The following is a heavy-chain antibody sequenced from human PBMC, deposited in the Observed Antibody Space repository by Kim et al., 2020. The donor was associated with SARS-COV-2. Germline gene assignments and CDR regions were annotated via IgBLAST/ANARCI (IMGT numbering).Heavy chain of an antibody. J-gene: IGHJ3*02. CDR1: GFTVSSNY. CDR2: IYSGGST. Sequence: GGSLRLSCAASGFTVSSNYMSWVRQAPGKGLEWVSVIYSGGSTYYADSVKGRFTISRDNSKNTLYLQMNSLRAEDTAVYYCARDSSYDSSGYESPHAFDIWGQGTMVTVSS. D-gene: IGHD3-22*01. V-gene: IGHV3-53*01. CDR3: ARDSSYDSSGYESPHAFDI.